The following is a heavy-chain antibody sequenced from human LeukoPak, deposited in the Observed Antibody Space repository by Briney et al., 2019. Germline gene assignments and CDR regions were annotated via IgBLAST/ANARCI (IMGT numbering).Heavy chain of an antibody. V-gene: IGHV3-30*04. CDR1: GFTFSRFA. J-gene: IGHJ4*02. Sequence: GGSLRLSCAASGFTFSRFAMHWVGQARGKGLEGVGSISYDGGNKYYADSVKGGLTISRESSKKTLYVQMNRLRAEDTAVYYCAKGPGKVAGVLYYFDYWGQGALVTVSS. CDR2: ISYDGGNK. CDR3: AKGPGKVAGVLYYFDY. D-gene: IGHD6-19*01.